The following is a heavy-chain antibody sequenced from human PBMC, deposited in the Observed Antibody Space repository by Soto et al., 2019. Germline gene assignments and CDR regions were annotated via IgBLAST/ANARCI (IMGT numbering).Heavy chain of an antibody. J-gene: IGHJ5*02. CDR2: INHSGST. D-gene: IGHD6-13*01. V-gene: IGHV4-34*01. Sequence: PSETLSLTCAVYGGSFSGYYWSWIRQPPGKGLEWIGEINHSGSTNYNPSLKSRVTISVDTSKNQFSLKLSSVTAADTAVYYCARDSFNSIPAAAKGRLFSFDPWGQGTLVT. CDR1: GGSFSGYY. CDR3: ARDSFNSIPAAAKGRLFSFDP.